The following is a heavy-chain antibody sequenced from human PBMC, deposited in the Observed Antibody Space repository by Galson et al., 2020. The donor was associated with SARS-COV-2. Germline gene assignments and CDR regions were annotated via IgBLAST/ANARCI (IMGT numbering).Heavy chain of an antibody. Sequence: GGSLRLSCAASGFTFRSYEMNWVRQAPGKGLVWVSYISSGGGTIYYADSVKGRFTISRDNAKNSLYLQMDSLSAEDTAVYYCARRNYENRGFYFEGCFDPWGQGTLVTVSS. D-gene: IGHD3-22*01. CDR3: ARRNYENRGFYFEGCFDP. CDR2: ISSGGGTI. V-gene: IGHV3-48*03. CDR1: GFTFRSYE. J-gene: IGHJ5*02.